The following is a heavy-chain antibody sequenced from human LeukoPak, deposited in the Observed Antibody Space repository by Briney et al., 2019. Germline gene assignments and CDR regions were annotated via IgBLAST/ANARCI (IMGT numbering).Heavy chain of an antibody. V-gene: IGHV4-39*01. CDR1: GGSISSSSYY. CDR3: ARLDIVVVPAANEVTNWFDP. J-gene: IGHJ5*02. D-gene: IGHD2-2*01. Sequence: PSETLSLTCTVSGGSISSSSYYWGWIRQPPGKGLEWIGSIYYSGSTYYNPSLKSRVTISVDTSKNQFSLKLSSVTAADTAVYYCARLDIVVVPAANEVTNWFDPWGQGTLVTVSS. CDR2: IYYSGST.